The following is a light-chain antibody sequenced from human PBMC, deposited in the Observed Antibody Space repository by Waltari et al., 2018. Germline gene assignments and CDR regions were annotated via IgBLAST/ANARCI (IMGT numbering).Light chain of an antibody. J-gene: IGLJ1*01. CDR2: GKN. V-gene: IGLV3-19*01. CDR1: SLRSYY. Sequence: SSELTQDPAVSVALGQTVRITCQGDSLRSYYASWYQQKPGQAPVLVIYGKNNRPSGIPDRFSGSSSGNTASLTITGAQAEDEADYYCNSRDSSGNHLRVFGTGTKVTVV. CDR3: NSRDSSGNHLRV.